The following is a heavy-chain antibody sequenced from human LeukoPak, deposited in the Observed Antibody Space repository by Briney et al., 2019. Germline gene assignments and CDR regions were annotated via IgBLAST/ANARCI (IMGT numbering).Heavy chain of an antibody. Sequence: GGSLRLSCEASGFTFSSYGMNWVRQAPGKGLEWVSYIDGTTTNIHYADSVRGRFTISRDNAKNTLFLQMTSLGAADTAVYYCARRLAYWGQGTRVTVSS. CDR3: ARRLAY. CDR2: IDGTTTNI. CDR1: GFTFSSYG. V-gene: IGHV3-48*01. J-gene: IGHJ4*02.